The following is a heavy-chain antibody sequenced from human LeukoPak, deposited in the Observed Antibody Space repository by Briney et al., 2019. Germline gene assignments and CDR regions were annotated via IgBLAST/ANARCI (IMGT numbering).Heavy chain of an antibody. CDR3: ARSRGVIASNFDF. J-gene: IGHJ4*02. V-gene: IGHV4-39*01. CDR1: GGSISSSSYY. CDR2: IYYSGRT. Sequence: PSETLSLTCTVSGGSISSSSYYWGWIRQPPGKGLEWIGSIYYSGRTYYNPSLKSRVTISVDTSKNQFSLKLTSVTAADTAVYYCARSRGVIASNFDFWVQGTLVTVSS. D-gene: IGHD3-10*01.